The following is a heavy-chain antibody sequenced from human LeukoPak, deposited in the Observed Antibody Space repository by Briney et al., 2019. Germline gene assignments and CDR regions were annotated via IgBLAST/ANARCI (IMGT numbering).Heavy chain of an antibody. V-gene: IGHV3-30*02. D-gene: IGHD1-14*01. CDR2: IQAGGDEK. Sequence: PGGSLRLSCAASGFTFSTYGMHWVRQAPGKGLEWMTFIQAGGDEKYYAESVKGRFTVSRDNSKNTLYLQMNSLRGEDTAVYYCTRDRSRAEDDWGQETLVTVSS. CDR1: GFTFSTYG. CDR3: TRDRSRAEDD. J-gene: IGHJ4*02.